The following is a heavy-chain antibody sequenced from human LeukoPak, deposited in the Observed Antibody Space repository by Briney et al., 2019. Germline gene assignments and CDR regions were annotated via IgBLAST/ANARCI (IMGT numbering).Heavy chain of an antibody. CDR1: GFAFSIAG. Sequence: PGGSLRLSCAASGFAFSIAGMSWVRQAPGKGLEWVGRIKSKLNGGTTDYAEYVKGRFIISRDDSESSLSQQMNSLKTEDIAVYYCATDDPVNRAWGQGTLVTVSS. CDR2: IKSKLNGGTT. CDR3: ATDDPVNRA. D-gene: IGHD2/OR15-2a*01. J-gene: IGHJ4*02. V-gene: IGHV3-15*01.